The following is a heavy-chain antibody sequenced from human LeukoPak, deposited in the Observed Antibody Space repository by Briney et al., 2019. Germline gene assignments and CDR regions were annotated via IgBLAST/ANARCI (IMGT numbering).Heavy chain of an antibody. V-gene: IGHV4-61*01. J-gene: IGHJ4*02. D-gene: IGHD4-17*01. Sequence: SETLSLTCTVSGGSVSSGSYYWSWIRQPPGKGLEWIGYIYYSGSTNYNPSLKSRVTISVDTSKNQFSLKLSSVTAADTAVNYCARVGYGDHFDYWGQGTLVTVSS. CDR3: ARVGYGDHFDY. CDR1: GGSVSSGSYY. CDR2: IYYSGST.